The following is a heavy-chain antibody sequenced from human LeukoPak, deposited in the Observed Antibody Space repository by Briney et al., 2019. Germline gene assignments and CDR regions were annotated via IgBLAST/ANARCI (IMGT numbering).Heavy chain of an antibody. D-gene: IGHD3-10*01. CDR3: ARDIRMVRGVIVSWFDP. J-gene: IGHJ5*02. CDR1: GGTFSSYA. V-gene: IGHV1-46*01. CDR2: INPSGGST. Sequence: ASVKVSCKASGGTFSSYAISWVRQAPGQGLEWMGIINPSGGSTSYAQKFQGRVTMTRDTSTSTVYMELSSLRSEDTAVYYCARDIRMVRGVIVSWFDPWGQGTLATVSS.